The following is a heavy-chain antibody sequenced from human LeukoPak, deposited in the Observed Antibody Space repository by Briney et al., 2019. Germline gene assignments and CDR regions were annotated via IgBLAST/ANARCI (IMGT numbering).Heavy chain of an antibody. Sequence: PSETLSLTCTVSVGSVSRGSYYWSSIRQPPGKGLQRNGYIYYSRSTNYTPSLKSRVTISVDTSKHQFSLKLNSVTAADTAVYYCTACDKSSWTGLFQQWGQGTLVTVSS. D-gene: IGHD6-13*01. CDR1: VGSVSRGSYY. J-gene: IGHJ1*01. V-gene: IGHV4-61*01. CDR2: IYYSRST. CDR3: TACDKSSWTGLFQQ.